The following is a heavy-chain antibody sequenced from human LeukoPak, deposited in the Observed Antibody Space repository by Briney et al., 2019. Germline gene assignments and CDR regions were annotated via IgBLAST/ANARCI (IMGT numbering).Heavy chain of an antibody. D-gene: IGHD3-22*01. J-gene: IGHJ4*02. CDR1: GFTFSSYW. CDR3: ARVVPYYYDSSAPEY. V-gene: IGHV3-74*01. CDR2: INTDGSIT. Sequence: GGSLRLSCAASGFTFSSYWMHWVRHAPGKGLVWVSRINTDGSITSYADSVKGRFTISRDNAKNTLYVQMNSLRAEDTAVYYCARVVPYYYDSSAPEYWGQGTLVTVSS.